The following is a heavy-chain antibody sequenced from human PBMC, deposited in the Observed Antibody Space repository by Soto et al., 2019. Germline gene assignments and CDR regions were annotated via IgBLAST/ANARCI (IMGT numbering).Heavy chain of an antibody. CDR3: ARSTGGDACHF. CDR2: IHHSGST. D-gene: IGHD7-27*01. Sequence: QVQLQESGPGLVKPSGTLSLTCAVSGGSLTSNDWWTWVRQPPGNGLAWVGQIHHSGSTFYNPSLRSRITVSINVSANHFSLHLDSLTAADTALYSCARSTGGDACHFWGQGTMVTVSS. CDR1: GGSLTSNDW. J-gene: IGHJ3*01. V-gene: IGHV4-4*02.